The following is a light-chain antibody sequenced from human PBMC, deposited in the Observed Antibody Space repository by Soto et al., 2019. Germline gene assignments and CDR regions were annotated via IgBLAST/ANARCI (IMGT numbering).Light chain of an antibody. Sequence: QSVLTQSPSASGTPGQRVTISCSGSSSSFKTNSVQWFQQLPGTAPKLLIHNNNQRPSGVPDRFSGSKSGTSASLAISGLQSEDEGDYYCATWDASLGWVFDGGTKLTVL. CDR2: NNN. J-gene: IGLJ3*02. CDR1: SSSFKTNS. V-gene: IGLV1-44*01. CDR3: ATWDASLGWV.